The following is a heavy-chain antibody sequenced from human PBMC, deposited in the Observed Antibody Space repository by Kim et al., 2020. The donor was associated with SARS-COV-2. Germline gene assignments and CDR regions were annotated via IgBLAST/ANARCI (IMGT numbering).Heavy chain of an antibody. CDR3: AMLDIGMATED. J-gene: IGHJ4*02. V-gene: IGHV3-20*04. CDR1: GFSFGDYG. Sequence: GGSLRLSCAASGFSFGDYGMSWVRQSPEKGLEWVAGIDWNGATTGHADSVKGRFTISRDNAKNSLYLQMDSLRVEDTALYYCAMLDIGMATEDWGQGTLVTVSS. D-gene: IGHD5-12*01. CDR2: IDWNGATT.